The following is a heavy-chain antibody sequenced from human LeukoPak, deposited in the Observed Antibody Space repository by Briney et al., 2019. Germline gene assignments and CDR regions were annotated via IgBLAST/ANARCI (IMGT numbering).Heavy chain of an antibody. Sequence: SETLSLTCTVSGGSISSGGYYWSWIRQHPGKGLEWIGYIYYSGSTYYNPSLKSRVTISVDTSKNQFSLKLSSVTAADTAVYYCARAPGEQWLVRRTHFDYWGQGTLVTVSS. J-gene: IGHJ4*02. D-gene: IGHD6-19*01. CDR1: GGSISSGGYY. V-gene: IGHV4-31*03. CDR3: ARAPGEQWLVRRTHFDY. CDR2: IYYSGST.